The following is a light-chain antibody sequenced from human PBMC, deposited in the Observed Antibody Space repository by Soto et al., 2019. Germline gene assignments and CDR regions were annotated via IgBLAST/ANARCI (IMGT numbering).Light chain of an antibody. CDR2: GAS. CDR1: QSVSSN. Sequence: EIVMTQSPATLSVSPGERATLSCRSSQSVSSNLAWYQQKPGQAPRLLIYGASTRATGIPARLSGSGSGTEFTLTISSLQSEDFAVYYCQQYNNGPPLTCGQGTKVEIK. V-gene: IGKV3-15*01. J-gene: IGKJ1*01. CDR3: QQYNNGPPLT.